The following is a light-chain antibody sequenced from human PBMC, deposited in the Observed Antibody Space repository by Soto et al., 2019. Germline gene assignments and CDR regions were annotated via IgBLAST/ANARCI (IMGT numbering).Light chain of an antibody. CDR2: DAS. CDR3: QQRSNWPPFT. V-gene: IGKV3-11*01. J-gene: IGKJ3*01. Sequence: EIGLTQSPATLSLSPGERATLSCRASQSVSSYLAWYQQKPGQAPRLLIYDASNRATGIPARFSGSGSGTDFTLTISSLEPEDFAVYYCQQRSNWPPFTFGPGTKVYIK. CDR1: QSVSSY.